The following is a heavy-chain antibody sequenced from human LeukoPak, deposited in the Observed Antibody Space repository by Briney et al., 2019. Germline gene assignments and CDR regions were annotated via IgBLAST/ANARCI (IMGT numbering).Heavy chain of an antibody. CDR3: ARGLSSWTVDY. D-gene: IGHD6-13*01. CDR1: GGSFSGYY. J-gene: IGHJ4*02. V-gene: IGHV4-34*01. CDR2: INHSGST. Sequence: SQTLSLTCAVYGGSFSGYYWSWIRQPPGKGLEWIGEINHSGSTNYNPSLKSRVTISVDTSKNQFSLNLSSVTAADTAVYYCARGLSSWTVDYWGQGTLVTVSS.